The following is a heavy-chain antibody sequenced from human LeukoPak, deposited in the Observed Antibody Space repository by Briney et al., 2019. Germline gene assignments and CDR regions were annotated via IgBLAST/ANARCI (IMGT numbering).Heavy chain of an antibody. V-gene: IGHV3-11*01. CDR3: ARDPDYGDPY. Sequence: GSLRLSCTVSGFPLTDHQMSWFRPSPGRGLEWISWITSSGNTRDYADSVKGRFTISRDNTKNSVYLQMTSLRPDDTAVYYCARDPDYGDPYWGQGTLVTVSS. J-gene: IGHJ4*02. D-gene: IGHD4-17*01. CDR1: GFPLTDHQ. CDR2: ITSSGNTR.